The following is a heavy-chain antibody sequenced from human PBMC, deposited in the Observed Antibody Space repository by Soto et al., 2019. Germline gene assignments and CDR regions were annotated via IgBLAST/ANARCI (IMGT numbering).Heavy chain of an antibody. Sequence: PSETLSLTCTVSGGSISSYYWGWIRQPPGKGLEWIGYIYYSGSTNYSPSLKSRVTISVDTSKNQFSLKLSSVTAADTAVYYCAMSIAGRRWLDPWGQGTMVTVYS. V-gene: IGHV4-59*01. D-gene: IGHD6-6*01. CDR1: GGSISSYY. J-gene: IGHJ5*02. CDR3: AMSIAGRRWLDP. CDR2: IYYSGST.